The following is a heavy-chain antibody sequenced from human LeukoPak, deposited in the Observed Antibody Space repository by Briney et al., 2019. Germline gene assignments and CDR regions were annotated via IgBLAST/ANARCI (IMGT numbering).Heavy chain of an antibody. D-gene: IGHD1-20*01. Sequence: GRSLRLSCAASGFTFSSYGMHWVRQAPGKGLEWVAVISYDGSNKYYADSVKGRFTISRDNSKNTLYLQMNSLRAEDTAVYYCAKGYDVGFNWRSGGYGMDVWGQGTTVTVSS. CDR2: ISYDGSNK. CDR1: GFTFSSYG. CDR3: AKGYDVGFNWRSGGYGMDV. J-gene: IGHJ6*02. V-gene: IGHV3-30*18.